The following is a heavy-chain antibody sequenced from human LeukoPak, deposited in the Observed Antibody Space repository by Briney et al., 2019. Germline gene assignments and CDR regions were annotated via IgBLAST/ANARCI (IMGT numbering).Heavy chain of an antibody. Sequence: GGSLRLFCAASGFPVSSNYVSWVRQARGKGLEWVSVFYRGGSTYYAESVKGRFTISRDNSKNTLYLQMNSLRAEDTAVYYGARDLPRGILWNWYFDLWGRGTLVTVSS. D-gene: IGHD2-21*01. CDR1: GFPVSSNY. J-gene: IGHJ2*01. CDR2: FYRGGST. V-gene: IGHV3-66*02. CDR3: ARDLPRGILWNWYFDL.